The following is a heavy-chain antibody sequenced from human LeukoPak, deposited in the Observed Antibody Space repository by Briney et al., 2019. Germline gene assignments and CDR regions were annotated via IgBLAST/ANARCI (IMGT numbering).Heavy chain of an antibody. Sequence: SETLSLTCTVSGGSISSGGYYWSWIRQHPGKGLEWIGYIYYSGSTYYNPSLKSRVTISVDTSKNQFSLKLSSVTAADTAVYYCARVRDPTVAAAFDYWGQGTLVTVSS. CDR2: IYYSGST. D-gene: IGHD6-13*01. J-gene: IGHJ4*02. V-gene: IGHV4-31*03. CDR1: GGSISSGGYY. CDR3: ARVRDPTVAAAFDY.